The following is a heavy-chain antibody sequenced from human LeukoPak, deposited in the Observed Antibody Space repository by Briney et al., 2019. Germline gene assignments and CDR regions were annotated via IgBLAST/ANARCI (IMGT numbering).Heavy chain of an antibody. D-gene: IGHD4-23*01. V-gene: IGHV4-59*01. CDR3: ATLTGGDDAFDI. Sequence: SETLSLTCTVSGGSISSYYWSWIRQPPGKGLEWIGYIFYTGSTNYNPSLKSRVTISVLTSKNRFSLKLSSVTTADTAVYYCATLTGGDDAFDIWGQGTMVTVSS. CDR2: IFYTGST. J-gene: IGHJ3*02. CDR1: GGSISSYY.